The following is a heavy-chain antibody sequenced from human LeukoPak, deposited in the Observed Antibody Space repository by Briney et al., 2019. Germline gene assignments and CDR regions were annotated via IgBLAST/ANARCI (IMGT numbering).Heavy chain of an antibody. CDR1: GYTFTSYY. Sequence: ASVKVSCKASGYTFTSYYMHWVRQAPGQGLEWMGLINPSGGSTSYAQKVQCRVSMNMDTSTSTVYMELSSLRSEDTAVYYCARVPRGSCPFDYWGQGTRVTVSS. D-gene: IGHD2-15*01. CDR2: INPSGGST. J-gene: IGHJ4*02. V-gene: IGHV1-46*04. CDR3: ARVPRGSCPFDY.